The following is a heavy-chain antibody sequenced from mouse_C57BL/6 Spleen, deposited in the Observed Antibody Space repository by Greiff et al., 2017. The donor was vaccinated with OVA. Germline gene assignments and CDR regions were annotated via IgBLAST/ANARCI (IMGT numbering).Heavy chain of an antibody. J-gene: IGHJ2*01. Sequence: VQLVESGPELVKPGASVKISCKASGYAFSSSWMNWVKQRPGKGLEWIGRIYPGDGDTNYNGKFKGKATLTADKSSSTAYMQLSSLTSEDSAVYFCAIHYYGSSYDYWGQGTTLTVSS. CDR2: IYPGDGDT. CDR3: AIHYYGSSYDY. CDR1: GYAFSSSW. V-gene: IGHV1-82*01. D-gene: IGHD1-1*01.